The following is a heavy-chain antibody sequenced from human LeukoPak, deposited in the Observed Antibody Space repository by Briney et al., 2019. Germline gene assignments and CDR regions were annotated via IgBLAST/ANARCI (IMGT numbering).Heavy chain of an antibody. CDR3: ARHGLQVDAFDI. CDR1: GGSISSSSYY. D-gene: IGHD4-11*01. J-gene: IGHJ3*02. V-gene: IGHV4-39*01. CDR2: IYYSGST. Sequence: SKTLSLTCTVSGGSISSSSYYWGWIRQPPGKGLEWIGSIYYSGSTYYNPSLKSRVTISVDTSKNQFSLKLSSVTAADTAVYYCARHGLQVDAFDIWGQGTMVTVSS.